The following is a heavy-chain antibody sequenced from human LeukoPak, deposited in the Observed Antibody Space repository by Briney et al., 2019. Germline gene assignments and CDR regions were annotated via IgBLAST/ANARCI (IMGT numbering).Heavy chain of an antibody. D-gene: IGHD3-10*01. V-gene: IGHV1-2*02. J-gene: IGHJ4*02. CDR3: ARGYYYGSGTSNDY. Sequence: ASVKVSCKASGYTFTGYYMHWVRQAPGQGLEWMGWINPNSGGTNYAQKFQGRVTMTRDTSISTAYMELSSLRSEDTAVYYCARGYYYGSGTSNDYWGQGTLVTVSS. CDR2: INPNSGGT. CDR1: GYTFTGYY.